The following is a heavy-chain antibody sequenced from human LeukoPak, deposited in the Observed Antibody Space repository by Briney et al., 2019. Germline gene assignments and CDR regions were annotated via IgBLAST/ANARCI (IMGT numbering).Heavy chain of an antibody. D-gene: IGHD3-10*01. Sequence: ASVKVSCKASGYTFSSYTLSWLRQAPGQGLEWMGWINPNSGGTNYAQKFQGRVTMTRDTSISTAYMELSRLRSDDTAVYYCAGLQRGYWGQGTLVTVSS. CDR3: AGLQRGY. J-gene: IGHJ4*02. CDR2: INPNSGGT. CDR1: GYTFSSYT. V-gene: IGHV1-2*02.